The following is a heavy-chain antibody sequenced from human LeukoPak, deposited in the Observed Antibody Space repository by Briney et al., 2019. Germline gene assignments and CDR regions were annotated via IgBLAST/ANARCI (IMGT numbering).Heavy chain of an antibody. CDR3: ARDLAYDSSGYYY. V-gene: IGHV3-30*04. D-gene: IGHD3-22*01. Sequence: SGRSLRLSCAASGFTFSSYAMHWVRQAQGKGLEWVAVMSYDGSNKYYADSVKGRFTISRDNSKNTLYLQMNSLRAEDTAVYYCARDLAYDSSGYYYWGQGTLVTVSS. CDR1: GFTFSSYA. J-gene: IGHJ4*02. CDR2: MSYDGSNK.